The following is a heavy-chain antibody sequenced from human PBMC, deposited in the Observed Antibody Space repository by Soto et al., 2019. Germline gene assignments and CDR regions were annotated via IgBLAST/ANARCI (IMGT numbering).Heavy chain of an antibody. J-gene: IGHJ6*02. Sequence: VASVKVSCKASGYTFTGYYMHWVRQAPGQGLEWMGWINPNSGGTNYAQKFQGRVTITADESTSTAYMELSSLRSEDTAVYYCARDLYSSSAVGYYYGMDVWGQGTTVTVS. CDR2: INPNSGGT. CDR1: GYTFTGYY. CDR3: ARDLYSSSAVGYYYGMDV. V-gene: IGHV1-2*02. D-gene: IGHD6-6*01.